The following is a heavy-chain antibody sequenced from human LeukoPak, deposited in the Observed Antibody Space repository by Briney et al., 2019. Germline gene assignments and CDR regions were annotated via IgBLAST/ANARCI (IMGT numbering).Heavy chain of an antibody. CDR3: ARGYSSSYRIDY. J-gene: IGHJ4*02. Sequence: PGGSLRLSCAASGFTFSNFWMSWVRQAPGKGLVWVSRINGDGSSTSCADSVKGRFTISRDNAKNTLYLQMNSLRAEDTAVYYCARGYSSSYRIDYWGQGTLVTVSS. CDR1: GFTFSNFW. D-gene: IGHD6-6*01. CDR2: INGDGSST. V-gene: IGHV3-74*01.